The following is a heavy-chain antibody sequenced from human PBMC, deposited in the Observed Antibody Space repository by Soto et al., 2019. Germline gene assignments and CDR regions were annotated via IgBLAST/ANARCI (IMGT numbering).Heavy chain of an antibody. D-gene: IGHD2-21*02. CDR2: INAGNGNT. Sequence: ASVKVSCKASGYTFTSYTVHWVRQAPGQRLEWMGWINAGNGNTKYSQKFQGRVTITRDTSASTAYMELSSLRSEDTAVYYCARDHGQFDPFQVVTAIYYWGQGTLVTVSS. CDR1: GYTFTSYT. V-gene: IGHV1-3*01. J-gene: IGHJ4*02. CDR3: ARDHGQFDPFQVVTAIYY.